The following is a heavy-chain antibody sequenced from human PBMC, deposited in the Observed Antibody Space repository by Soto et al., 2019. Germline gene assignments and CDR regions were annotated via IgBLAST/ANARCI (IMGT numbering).Heavy chain of an antibody. CDR1: GFTFSDYN. J-gene: IGHJ4*02. Sequence: GGSLRLSCAASGFTFSDYNMNCVRQAAWKGLEWFSFISSSGRYIYYADSMKGRLTISRDNAQNSVYMKMTSLRTEDPAVYYCARHDSSSGWKPRLFESCGQGTVVTLSS. CDR2: ISSSGRYI. V-gene: IGHV3-21*01. CDR3: ARHDSSSGWKPRLFES. D-gene: IGHD6-19*01.